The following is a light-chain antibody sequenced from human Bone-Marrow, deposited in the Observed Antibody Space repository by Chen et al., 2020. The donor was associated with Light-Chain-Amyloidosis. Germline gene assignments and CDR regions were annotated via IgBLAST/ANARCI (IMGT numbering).Light chain of an antibody. V-gene: IGKV3-20*01. CDR3: QQYGTSPLT. Sequence: EIVLTQSPGTLSLSPGEGANLSCRASQTISSNYLTWYQQKFGQAPRLLIYGSSSRATCIPDRFTGSGSGTDVTLTINRLEPEDFAMYYCQQYGTSPLTFGGGTKVEIK. CDR1: QTISSNY. CDR2: GSS. J-gene: IGKJ4*01.